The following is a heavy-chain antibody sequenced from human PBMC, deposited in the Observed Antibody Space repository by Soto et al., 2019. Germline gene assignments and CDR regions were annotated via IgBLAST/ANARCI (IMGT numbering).Heavy chain of an antibody. D-gene: IGHD2-21*02. Sequence: QVPLVESGGGVLHPGRSLRLSCAASGFTFSNYGMHWVRQAPGKELEWVAFISYDGSNKYYADSVKGRVTISRDNSKNTLYMLLSSLRAKDRAVFYCAKEHGGNFREEWGQGTLV. CDR2: ISYDGSNK. CDR3: AKEHGGNFREE. J-gene: IGHJ4*02. CDR1: GFTFSNYG. V-gene: IGHV3-30*18.